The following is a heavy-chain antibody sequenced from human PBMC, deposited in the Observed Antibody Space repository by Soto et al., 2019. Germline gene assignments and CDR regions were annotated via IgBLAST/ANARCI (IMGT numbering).Heavy chain of an antibody. CDR1: GFTFSSYG. CDR2: IWYDGSNK. J-gene: IGHJ6*02. V-gene: IGHV3-33*01. Sequence: GGSLRLSCAASGFTFSSYGMHWVRQAPGKGLEWVAVIWYDGSNKYYADSVKGRFTISRDNSKNTLYLQMNSLRAEDTAVYYCARDSGIAARPRGMDVWGQGTTVTVSS. D-gene: IGHD6-6*01. CDR3: ARDSGIAARPRGMDV.